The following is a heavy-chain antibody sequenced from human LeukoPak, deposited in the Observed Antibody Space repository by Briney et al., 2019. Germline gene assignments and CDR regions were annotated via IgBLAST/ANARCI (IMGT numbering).Heavy chain of an antibody. CDR3: ARGEMATIDY. CDR1: GSTFSSYS. CDR2: ISSSSSYI. Sequence: GGSLRLSCAASGSTFSSYSMNWVRQAPGKGLEWVSSISSSSSYIYYADSVKGRFTISRDNAKNSLYLQMNSLRAEDTAVYYCARGEMATIDYWGQGTLVTVSS. J-gene: IGHJ4*02. D-gene: IGHD5-12*01. V-gene: IGHV3-21*01.